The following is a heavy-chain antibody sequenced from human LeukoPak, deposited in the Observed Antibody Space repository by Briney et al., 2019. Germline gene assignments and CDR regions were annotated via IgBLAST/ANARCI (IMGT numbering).Heavy chain of an antibody. Sequence: GGSLRLPCAASGFTFSSYSMNWVRQAPGEGLEWVSSISSSSSYIYYADSVKGRFTISRDNAKNSLYLQMNSLRAEDTAVYYCARVRVGDGYKWGQGTLVTVSS. D-gene: IGHD5-24*01. CDR1: GFTFSSYS. CDR2: ISSSSSYI. V-gene: IGHV3-21*01. J-gene: IGHJ4*02. CDR3: ARVRVGDGYK.